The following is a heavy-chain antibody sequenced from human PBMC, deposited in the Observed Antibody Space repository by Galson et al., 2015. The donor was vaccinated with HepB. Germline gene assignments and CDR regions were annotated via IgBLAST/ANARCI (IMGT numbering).Heavy chain of an antibody. D-gene: IGHD3-10*01. V-gene: IGHV3-33*06. CDR2: IWYDGSNK. J-gene: IGHJ4*02. Sequence: SLRLSCAASGFTFSSYGMHWVRQAPGKGLEWVAVIWYDGSNKYYADSVKGRFTISRDNSKNTLYLQMNSLSAEDTAVYYCAKDSGLVTEYYFDYWGQGTLVTVSS. CDR1: GFTFSSYG. CDR3: AKDSGLVTEYYFDY.